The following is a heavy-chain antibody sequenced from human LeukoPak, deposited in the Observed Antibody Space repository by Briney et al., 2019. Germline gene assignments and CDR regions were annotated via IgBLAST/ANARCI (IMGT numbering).Heavy chain of an antibody. CDR3: TRLKNGYGNY. CDR1: GYSFTTNW. D-gene: IGHD5-12*01. Sequence: GESLKISCKGSGYSFTTNWIGWVRQMPGKGLEWMGLIYPGDSDTRYSPSFQGQVTISADKSISTAYLQWSRLKASDTAMYYCTRLKNGYGNYWGQGTLVTVSS. J-gene: IGHJ4*02. CDR2: IYPGDSDT. V-gene: IGHV5-51*03.